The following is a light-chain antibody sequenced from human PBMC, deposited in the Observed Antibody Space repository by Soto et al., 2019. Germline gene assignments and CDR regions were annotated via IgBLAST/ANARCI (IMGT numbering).Light chain of an antibody. CDR2: DAS. J-gene: IGKJ1*01. CDR1: QSISGW. V-gene: IGKV1-5*01. CDR3: QHYDSYPWA. Sequence: DIQMTQSPSSLSASVGDSVTITCRASQSISGWLAWYQQKPGEAPKVLIYDASSLESGVPSRFSGSGSGTEFTLTLSSLQPDDFATYYCQHYDSYPWAFGQGTKVEIK.